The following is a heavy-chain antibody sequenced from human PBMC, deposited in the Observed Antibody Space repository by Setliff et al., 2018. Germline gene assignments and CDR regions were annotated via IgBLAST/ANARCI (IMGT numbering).Heavy chain of an antibody. V-gene: IGHV4-61*02. J-gene: IGHJ4*02. D-gene: IGHD5-12*01. CDR1: GDSITSGSVY. Sequence: SETLSLTCTVSGDSITSGSVYWSWIRQPAGKGLEWIGRIFPTGTTNYNPALKSRVTMSVDTSKNHFSLRLTAVTAADTAIYFCARTLSGYLSYFDSWGQGTLVTVSS. CDR2: IFPTGTT. CDR3: ARTLSGYLSYFDS.